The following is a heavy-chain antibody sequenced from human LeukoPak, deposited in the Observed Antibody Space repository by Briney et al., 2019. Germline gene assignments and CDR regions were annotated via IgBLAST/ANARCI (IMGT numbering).Heavy chain of an antibody. Sequence: GGSLRLSCAASGLHFGGTAMSWVRQAPGKGLEWVSAISHDGMNAYYADSVKGRFTISGDNSKKTVSLEMSSLTAADTGVYYCAKDGAQYSSGPECDPRGQGALVTVSP. J-gene: IGHJ5*02. CDR1: GLHFGGTA. CDR2: ISHDGMNA. V-gene: IGHV3-23*01. CDR3: AKDGAQYSSGPECDP. D-gene: IGHD6-19*01.